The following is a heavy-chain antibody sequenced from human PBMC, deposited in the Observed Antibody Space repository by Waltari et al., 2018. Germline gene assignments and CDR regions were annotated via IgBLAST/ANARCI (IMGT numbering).Heavy chain of an antibody. D-gene: IGHD3-16*01. Sequence: QVQLQESGPGLVKPSQTLSLTCTVSGGSISSGSYYWSWIRQPAGKGLEWIGRIYTSGSTNYNPSLKSRVTISVDTSKNQFSLKLSSVTAADTAVYYCARGLIALFDYWGQGTLVTVSS. CDR1: GGSISSGSYY. CDR3: ARGLIALFDY. J-gene: IGHJ4*02. V-gene: IGHV4-61*02. CDR2: IYTSGST.